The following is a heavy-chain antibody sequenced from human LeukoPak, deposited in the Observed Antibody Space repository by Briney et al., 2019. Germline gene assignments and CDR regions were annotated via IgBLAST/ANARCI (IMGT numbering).Heavy chain of an antibody. CDR2: IRLDGSNK. J-gene: IGHJ4*02. V-gene: IGHV3-30*02. CDR1: GFTFSSFG. CDR3: AKGRPVAGASGKGYFDY. D-gene: IGHD6-19*01. Sequence: GGSLRLSCAASGFTFSSFGMHWVRQAPGKGLAWVAFIRLDGSNKYYEDSVKGRFTISRDDSKNTLYLQMNSLRAEDTAVYYCAKGRPVAGASGKGYFDYWGQGTLVTVSS.